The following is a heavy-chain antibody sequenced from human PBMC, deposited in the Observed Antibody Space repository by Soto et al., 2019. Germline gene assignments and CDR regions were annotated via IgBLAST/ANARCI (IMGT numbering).Heavy chain of an antibody. J-gene: IGHJ4*02. V-gene: IGHV1-69*02. Sequence: GASVKVSCKASGGTFSSYTISWVRQAPGQGLEWMGRIIPILGIANYAQKFQGRVTITADKSTSTAYMELSSLRSEDTAVYYCAGCSSTSCYHFDYWGQGTLVTVSS. CDR1: GGTFSSYT. CDR3: AGCSSTSCYHFDY. D-gene: IGHD2-2*01. CDR2: IIPILGIA.